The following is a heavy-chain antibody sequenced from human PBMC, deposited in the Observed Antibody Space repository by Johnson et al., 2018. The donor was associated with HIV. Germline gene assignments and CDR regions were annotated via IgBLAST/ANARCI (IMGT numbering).Heavy chain of an antibody. V-gene: IGHV3-66*02. J-gene: IGHJ3*02. CDR2: IYSGGGT. CDR3: ARDSGQGWELLTDAFDI. CDR1: GFTVSSNY. Sequence: VQLVESGGGLVKPGGSLRLSCAGTGFTVSSNYMYWVRQAPGKGLECVSVIYSGGGTYYADSVKGRFTISRDNSKNTVYLHMNSLRPEDTAVYYCARDSGQGWELLTDAFDIWGQGTMVTVSS. D-gene: IGHD1-26*01.